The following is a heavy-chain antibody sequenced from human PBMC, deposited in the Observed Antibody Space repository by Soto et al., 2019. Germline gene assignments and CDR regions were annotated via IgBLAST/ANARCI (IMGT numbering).Heavy chain of an antibody. CDR2: ISGSGGSP. Sequence: GGSLRLSCAASGFTFSSYAMSWVRQAPGKGLEWVSAISGSGGSPYYADSVKGRFTIARYNSKNTLYLQMNSLRAEDTAVYYCVKDGVGSTSGEDACDIWGQGTMVTVSS. D-gene: IGHD1-26*01. CDR3: VKDGVGSTSGEDACDI. CDR1: GFTFSSYA. V-gene: IGHV3-23*01. J-gene: IGHJ3*02.